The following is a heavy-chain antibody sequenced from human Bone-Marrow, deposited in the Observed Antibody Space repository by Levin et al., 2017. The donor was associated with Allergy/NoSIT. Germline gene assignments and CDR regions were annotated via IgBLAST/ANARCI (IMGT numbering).Heavy chain of an antibody. J-gene: IGHJ6*02. CDR3: AKDVYCRGGSCPPTYYYYYGMDV. CDR2: ISGSGGST. CDR1: GFTFSSYA. Sequence: GGSLRLSCAASGFTFSSYAMSWVRQAPGKGLEWVSAISGSGGSTYYADSVKGRFTISRDTSKNTLYLQMNSLRAEDTAVYYCAKDVYCRGGSCPPTYYYYYGMDVWGQGTTVTVSS. V-gene: IGHV3-23*01. D-gene: IGHD2-15*01.